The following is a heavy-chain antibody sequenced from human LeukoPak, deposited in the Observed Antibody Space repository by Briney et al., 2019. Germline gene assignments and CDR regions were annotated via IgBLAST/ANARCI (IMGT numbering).Heavy chain of an antibody. Sequence: SETLSLTCTVSGGSISSSNYYWAWIRQPPGKGLEWIANIFYTGSTSYNPSLKSRVTISVDTSKNQFSLKLSSVTAADTAVYYCARGKQLVRHYFDYWGQGTLVTVSS. CDR3: ARGKQLVRHYFDY. D-gene: IGHD6-13*01. J-gene: IGHJ4*02. V-gene: IGHV4-39*07. CDR1: GGSISSSNYY. CDR2: IFYTGST.